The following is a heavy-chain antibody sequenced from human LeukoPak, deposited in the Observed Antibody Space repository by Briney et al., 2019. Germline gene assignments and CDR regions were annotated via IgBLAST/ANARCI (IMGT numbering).Heavy chain of an antibody. CDR3: ARGPISMVRGVKTSYYYYGMDV. V-gene: IGHV3-66*01. J-gene: IGHJ6*02. D-gene: IGHD3-10*01. Sequence: PGGSLRLSCAASGFTVSSNYMSWVRQAPGKGLEWVSVIYSGGSTYYADSVKGRFTISRDNSKNTLYLQMNSLRAEDTAVYYCARGPISMVRGVKTSYYYYGMDVWGQGTTVTVSS. CDR1: GFTVSSNY. CDR2: IYSGGST.